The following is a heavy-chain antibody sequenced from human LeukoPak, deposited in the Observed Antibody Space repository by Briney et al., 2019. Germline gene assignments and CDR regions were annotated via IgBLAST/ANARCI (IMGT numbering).Heavy chain of an antibody. CDR3: ARRHSYGYYYYGMDV. CDR1: GFTVSSNY. CDR2: IYSGGST. D-gene: IGHD5-18*01. J-gene: IGHJ6*02. V-gene: IGHV3-53*01. Sequence: PGGSLRLSYAASGFTVSSNYMSWVRQAPGKGLEWVSVIYSGGSTYYADSVKGRFTISRDNSKNTLYLQMNSLRAEDTAVYYCARRHSYGYYYYGMDVWGQGTTVTVSS.